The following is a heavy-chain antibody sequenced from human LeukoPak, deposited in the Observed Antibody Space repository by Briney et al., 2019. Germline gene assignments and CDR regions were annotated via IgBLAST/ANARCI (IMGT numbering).Heavy chain of an antibody. V-gene: IGHV4-59*06. Sequence: SETLSLTCTVSGGSISNYYWSWIRQPPGKGLEWIGYIYYSGSTYYNPSLKSRVTISVDTSKNQFSLKLSSVTAADTAVYYCAREGSSSWLNWFDPWGQGTLVTVSS. CDR2: IYYSGST. D-gene: IGHD6-13*01. CDR3: AREGSSSWLNWFDP. CDR1: GGSISNYY. J-gene: IGHJ5*02.